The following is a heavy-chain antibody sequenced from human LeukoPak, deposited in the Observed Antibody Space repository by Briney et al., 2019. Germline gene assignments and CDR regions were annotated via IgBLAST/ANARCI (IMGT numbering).Heavy chain of an antibody. CDR3: ARAIKGDGSGWYNFDY. J-gene: IGHJ4*02. D-gene: IGHD6-19*01. CDR2: INPNSGGT. Sequence: ASVKVSCKASGYTFTGYYMHWVRQAPGQGLEWMGWINPNSGGTNYAQKFQGRVTMTRDTSISTAYMELSRLRSDDTAVYYCARAIKGDGSGWYNFDYWGQGTLVTVSS. V-gene: IGHV1-2*02. CDR1: GYTFTGYY.